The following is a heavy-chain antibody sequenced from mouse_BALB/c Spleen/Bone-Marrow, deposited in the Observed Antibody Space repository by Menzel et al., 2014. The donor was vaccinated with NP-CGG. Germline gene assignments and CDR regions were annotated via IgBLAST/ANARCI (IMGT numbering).Heavy chain of an antibody. Sequence: DVQLQEPGGDLVKPGGSLKLSCAASGFTFSNYGMSWVRQTPDKRLEWVATISSGGSYTYYPDSVKGRFTISRDNAKNTLYLQMSSLESEDTAMYYCARRDGGPMDYWGQGTSVTVSS. CDR2: ISSGGSYT. J-gene: IGHJ4*01. D-gene: IGHD2-3*01. CDR3: ARRDGGPMDY. V-gene: IGHV5-6*01. CDR1: GFTFSNYG.